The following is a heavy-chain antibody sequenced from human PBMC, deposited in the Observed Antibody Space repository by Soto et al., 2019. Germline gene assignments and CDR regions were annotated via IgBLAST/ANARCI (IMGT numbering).Heavy chain of an antibody. V-gene: IGHV3-74*01. J-gene: IGHJ4*02. CDR1: GFTFSSSW. D-gene: IGHD3-10*01. CDR2: IKADGSTT. Sequence: PGGSLRLSCAASGFTFSSSWMHWVRQAPGKGLEWVSRIKADGSTTYYADSVKGRFTISRDNARSTLFLQMNSLRAEDTAVYYCTSPYGSGGRPDYWGQGTLVTVSS. CDR3: TSPYGSGGRPDY.